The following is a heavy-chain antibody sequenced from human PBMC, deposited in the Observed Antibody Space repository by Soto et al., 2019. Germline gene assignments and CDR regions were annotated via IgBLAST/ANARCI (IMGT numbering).Heavy chain of an antibody. V-gene: IGHV3-30-3*01. CDR2: ISYDGYNK. J-gene: IGHJ4*02. CDR1: GFTFSSYA. CDR3: ARDSEGQFDY. Sequence: QVQLVESGGGVVQPGRSLRLSCAASGFTFSSYAMHWVRQAPGKGLEWVAIISYDGYNKYYADSVKGRFIISRDNSKNTLYLQMNSLRAEDTAVYYCARDSEGQFDYWGQGTLVTVSS.